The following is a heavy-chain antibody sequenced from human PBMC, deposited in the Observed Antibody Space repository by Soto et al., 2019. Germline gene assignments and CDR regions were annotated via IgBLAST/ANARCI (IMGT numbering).Heavy chain of an antibody. Sequence: GGSLRLSCAASGFTFSNYAMSWVRQAPGKGLEWVSVISGSGETTNYADSVKGRFSISRDTSKNTLYLQMNSLRAEDAAIYYCTKQSLATRYSCSDSWGPGTLVTVSS. J-gene: IGHJ4*02. V-gene: IGHV3-23*01. CDR3: TKQSLATRYSCSDS. CDR2: ISGSGETT. CDR1: GFTFSNYA. D-gene: IGHD2-15*01.